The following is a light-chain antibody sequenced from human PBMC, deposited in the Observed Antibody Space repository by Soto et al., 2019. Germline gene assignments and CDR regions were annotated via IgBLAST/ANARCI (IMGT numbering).Light chain of an antibody. Sequence: QSALTQPASVSGSPGQSITISCTGTSSDVGGYNYVSWYQQHPGKAPKLIIYEVSNRPSGVSNRFSGSKSGNTASLTISGPRVEDEADYSSNSYTSKPRGVFATGTKLTVL. CDR3: NSYTSKPRGV. J-gene: IGLJ1*01. CDR1: SSDVGGYNY. CDR2: EVS. V-gene: IGLV2-14*01.